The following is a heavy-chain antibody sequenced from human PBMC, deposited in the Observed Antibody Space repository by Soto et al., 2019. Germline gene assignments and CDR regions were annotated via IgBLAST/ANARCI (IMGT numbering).Heavy chain of an antibody. CDR3: ARLRAGRYYYYGMDV. CDR1: GYSFTSYW. V-gene: IGHV5-10-1*01. Sequence: GESLKISCKGSGYSFTSYWISWVRQMPGKGLEWMGRIDPSDSYTNYSPSFQGHVTISADKSISTAYLQWSSMKASDTAMYYCARLRAGRYYYYGMDVWGQGTTVTVSS. J-gene: IGHJ6*02. CDR2: IDPSDSYT. D-gene: IGHD1-1*01.